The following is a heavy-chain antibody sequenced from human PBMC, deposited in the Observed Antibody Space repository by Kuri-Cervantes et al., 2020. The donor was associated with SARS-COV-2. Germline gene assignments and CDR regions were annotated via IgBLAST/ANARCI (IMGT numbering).Heavy chain of an antibody. Sequence: GESLKISCAASGFTFSSYSMNWVRQAPGKGLEWVSYISSSSSTIYYADSVKGRFTISRDNAKNTLYLQMNSLRAEDTAVYYCAREEGLSLDYWGQGTLVTVSS. CDR1: GFTFSSYS. CDR3: AREEGLSLDY. D-gene: IGHD3-3*01. V-gene: IGHV3-48*01. J-gene: IGHJ4*02. CDR2: ISSSSSTI.